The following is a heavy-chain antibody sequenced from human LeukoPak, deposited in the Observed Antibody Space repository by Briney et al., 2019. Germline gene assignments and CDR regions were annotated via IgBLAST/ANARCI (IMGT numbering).Heavy chain of an antibody. D-gene: IGHD6-13*01. J-gene: IGHJ6*02. CDR1: GFTFSSYG. CDR2: IWYDGSNK. V-gene: IGHV3-33*01. Sequence: PGRSLRLSCAASGFTFSSYGMHWVRQAPGKGLEWVAVIWYDGSNKYYADSVKGRFTISRDNSKNTLYLQMNSLRAEDTAVYYCARDPYSSSRYMIYYYYGMDVWGQGTTVTVSS. CDR3: ARDPYSSSRYMIYYYYGMDV.